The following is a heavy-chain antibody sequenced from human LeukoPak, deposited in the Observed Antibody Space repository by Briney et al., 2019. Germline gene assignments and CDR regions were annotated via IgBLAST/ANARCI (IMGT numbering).Heavy chain of an antibody. CDR3: AKGSDYPDN. J-gene: IGHJ4*02. CDR1: GFTFSSYG. Sequence: GRSLRLSCAASGFTFSSYGMHWVRQAPGKGLEWVAVISYDGSNKYYADSVKGRFTISRDNSKNTLYPQMNSLRAEDTCVYYCAKGSDYPDNWGQGTLVTVSS. V-gene: IGHV3-30*18. CDR2: ISYDGSNK.